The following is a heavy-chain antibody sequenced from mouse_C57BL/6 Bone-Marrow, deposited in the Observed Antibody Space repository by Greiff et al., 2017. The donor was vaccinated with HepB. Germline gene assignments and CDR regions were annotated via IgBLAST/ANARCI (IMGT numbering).Heavy chain of an antibody. J-gene: IGHJ1*03. CDR2: ISNLAYSI. Sequence: DVMLVESGGGLVQPGGSLKLSCAASGFTFSDYGMAWVRQAPRKGPEWVAFISNLAYSIYYADTVTGRFTISRENAKNTLYLEMSSLRSEDTAMYYCARTANWGWYFDVWGTGTTVTVSS. CDR3: ARTANWGWYFDV. D-gene: IGHD4-1*01. V-gene: IGHV5-15*01. CDR1: GFTFSDYG.